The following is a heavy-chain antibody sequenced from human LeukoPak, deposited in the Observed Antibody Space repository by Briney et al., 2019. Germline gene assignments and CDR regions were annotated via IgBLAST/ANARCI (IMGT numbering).Heavy chain of an antibody. J-gene: IGHJ3*02. CDR1: GYTLTELS. Sequence: ASVKVSCKVSGYTLTELSMHWVRQAPGKGLEWMGGFDPEDGETIYAQKFQGRATMTEDTSTDTAYMELSSLRSEDTAVYYCATDSGRVNAFDIWGQGTMVTVSS. CDR3: ATDSGRVNAFDI. CDR2: FDPEDGET. D-gene: IGHD1-26*01. V-gene: IGHV1-24*01.